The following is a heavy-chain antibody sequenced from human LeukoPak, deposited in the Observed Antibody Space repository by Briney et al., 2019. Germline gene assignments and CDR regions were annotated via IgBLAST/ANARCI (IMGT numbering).Heavy chain of an antibody. CDR1: GFTFSSYG. CDR2: IWYDGSNK. V-gene: IGHV3-33*01. CDR3: ARSYYDILTGPEYYFDY. Sequence: PGGSLRLSCAASGFTFSSYGMHWVRQAPGKGLEWVAVIWYDGSNKYYADSVKGRFTISRDNSKNTLYLQMNSLRAEDTAVYYCARSYYDILTGPEYYFDYGGQGTLVTVSS. J-gene: IGHJ4*02. D-gene: IGHD3-9*01.